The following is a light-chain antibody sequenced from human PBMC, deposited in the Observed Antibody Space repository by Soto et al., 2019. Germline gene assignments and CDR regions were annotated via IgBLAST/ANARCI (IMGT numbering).Light chain of an antibody. Sequence: EIVMTQSPATLSVSPGERATLSCRASQSVSSNLVWYQQKPGQAPRLLIYGSSTRATGIPARFSGSGSGTEFALAIRSLQSEDVADYYCQQYSYRLSFGGGTRVEIK. V-gene: IGKV3-15*01. CDR3: QQYSYRLS. J-gene: IGKJ4*01. CDR2: GSS. CDR1: QSVSSN.